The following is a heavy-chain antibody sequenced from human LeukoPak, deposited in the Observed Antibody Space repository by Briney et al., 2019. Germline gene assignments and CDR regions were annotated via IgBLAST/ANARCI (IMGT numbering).Heavy chain of an antibody. CDR1: GGSFSGYY. CDR3: AITGTTGYGYFDY. CDR2: INHSGST. V-gene: IGHV4-34*01. J-gene: IGHJ4*02. Sequence: SETLSLTCAVYGGSFSGYYWSWIRQPPGKGLEWIGEINHSGSTNYNPSLKSRVTISVDTSKNQFSLKLSSVTAADTAVYYCAITGTTGYGYFDYWGQGTLVTVSS. D-gene: IGHD1-20*01.